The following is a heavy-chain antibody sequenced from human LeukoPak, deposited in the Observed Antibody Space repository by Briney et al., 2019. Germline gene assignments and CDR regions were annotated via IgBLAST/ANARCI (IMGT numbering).Heavy chain of an antibody. D-gene: IGHD5-18*01. CDR2: IYHSGST. Sequence: SGTLSLTCAVSGGSISSSNWWSWVRQPPGKGLEWIGEIYHSGSTNYNPSLKSRVTISVDKSKNQFSLKLSSVTAADTAVYYCARVGIQLWLSFDYWGQGTLVTVSS. J-gene: IGHJ4*02. CDR1: GGSISSSNW. V-gene: IGHV4-4*02. CDR3: ARVGIQLWLSFDY.